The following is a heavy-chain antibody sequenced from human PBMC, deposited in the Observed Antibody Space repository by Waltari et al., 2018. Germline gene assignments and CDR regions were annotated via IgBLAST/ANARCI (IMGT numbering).Heavy chain of an antibody. V-gene: IGHV3-7*01. J-gene: IGHJ4*02. Sequence: EVQLVESGGGLVQPGGSLSLSCEASGFTFSSSWLSWVRQAPGKGLEWVANIQQDGSDKYYTDSVKGRFTISRDNARNSLYLQLNSLRAEDTAVYYCARHWEKYDRDWGRYRPYYFDYWGQGSLVTVSS. CDR1: GFTFSSSW. D-gene: IGHD3-22*01. CDR2: IQQDGSDK. CDR3: ARHWEKYDRDWGRYRPYYFDY.